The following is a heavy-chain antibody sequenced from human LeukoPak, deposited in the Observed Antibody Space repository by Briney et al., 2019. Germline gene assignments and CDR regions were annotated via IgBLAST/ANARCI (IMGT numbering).Heavy chain of an antibody. CDR2: INPNSGGT. CDR3: AKSIAAAVYDAFDI. J-gene: IGHJ3*02. D-gene: IGHD6-13*01. CDR1: GYTFTGYY. V-gene: IGHV1-2*04. Sequence: ASVKVSCKASGYTFTGYYMHWVRQAPGQGLEWMGWINPNSGGTNYAQKFQGWVTMTRDTSISTAYMELSRLRSDDTAVYYCAKSIAAAVYDAFDIWGQGTMVTVSS.